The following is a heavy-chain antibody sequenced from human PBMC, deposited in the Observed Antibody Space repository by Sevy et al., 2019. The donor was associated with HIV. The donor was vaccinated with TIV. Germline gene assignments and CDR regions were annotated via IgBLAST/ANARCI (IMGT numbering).Heavy chain of an antibody. CDR1: GGSFSGYY. CDR3: ARGGGYSYGYYYYYYGMDV. CDR2: INHSGST. D-gene: IGHD5-18*01. Sequence: SETLSLTCAVYGGSFSGYYWSWIRQPPGKGLEWIGEINHSGSTNYNPSLKSRVTISVDTSKNQFSLKLSSVTAADTAVYYCARGGGYSYGYYYYYYGMDVWGQRTTVTVSS. J-gene: IGHJ6*02. V-gene: IGHV4-34*01.